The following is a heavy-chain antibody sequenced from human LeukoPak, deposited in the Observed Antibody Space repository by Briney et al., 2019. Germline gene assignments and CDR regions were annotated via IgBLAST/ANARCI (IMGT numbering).Heavy chain of an antibody. CDR3: ARGGTRPVVYFQH. CDR2: IKQDGSEK. J-gene: IGHJ1*01. D-gene: IGHD6-6*01. Sequence: GGSLRLSCAASGFTFSSYWMSWVPQAPGKGLEWVANIKQDGSEKYYVDSVKGRFTISRDNAKNSLYLQMNSLRAEDTAVYYCARGGTRPVVYFQHWGQGTLVTVSS. V-gene: IGHV3-7*01. CDR1: GFTFSSYW.